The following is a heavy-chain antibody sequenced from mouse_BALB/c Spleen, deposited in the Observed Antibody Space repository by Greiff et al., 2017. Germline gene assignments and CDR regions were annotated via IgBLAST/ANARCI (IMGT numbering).Heavy chain of an antibody. J-gene: IGHJ3*01. D-gene: IGHD2-12*01. V-gene: IGHV2-9*02. CDR2: IWAGGST. CDR1: GFSLTSYG. CDR3: ARGYDEAWFAY. Sequence: VMLVESGPGLVAPSQSLSITCTVSGFSLTSYGVHWVRQPPGKGPEWLGVIWAGGSTNYNSALMSRLSISKDNSKSQVFLKMNSLQTDDTAMYYCARGYDEAWFAYWGQGTLVTVSA.